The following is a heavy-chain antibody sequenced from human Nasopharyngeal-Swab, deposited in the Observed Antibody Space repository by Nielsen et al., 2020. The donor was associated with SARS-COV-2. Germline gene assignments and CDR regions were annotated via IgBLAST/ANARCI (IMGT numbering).Heavy chain of an antibody. D-gene: IGHD6-6*01. V-gene: IGHV3-21*01. J-gene: IGHJ4*02. CDR2: ISSSSSYI. CDR3: ARAGQYTSSSRADFDY. Sequence: GESLKISCAASGFTFSSYSMNWVRQAPGKGLEWVSSISSSSSYIYYADSVKGRFTISRDNAKNLLYLQMSSLRAEDTAVFYCARAGQYTSSSRADFDYWGQGTPVTVSS. CDR1: GFTFSSYS.